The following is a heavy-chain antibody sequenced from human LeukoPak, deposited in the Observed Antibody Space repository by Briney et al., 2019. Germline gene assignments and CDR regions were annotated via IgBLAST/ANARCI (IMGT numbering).Heavy chain of an antibody. V-gene: IGHV3-53*01. J-gene: IGHJ4*02. CDR2: MYTGGTT. Sequence: GGSLRLSCAASGFTVSGTHMCWVRQAPGKGLEWVSAMYTGGTTYYADSVKGRFTISRDNSRDTLFLHMSSLRADDTAVYYCAKDEATSGGGLASWGQGTLVTVSS. D-gene: IGHD3-16*01. CDR3: AKDEATSGGGLAS. CDR1: GFTVSGTH.